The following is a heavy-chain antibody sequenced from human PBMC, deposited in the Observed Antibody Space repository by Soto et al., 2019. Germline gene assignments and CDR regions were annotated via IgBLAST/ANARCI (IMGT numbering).Heavy chain of an antibody. V-gene: IGHV4-30-4*01. CDR1: GGSISSGDYY. D-gene: IGHD4-17*01. CDR2: IYYSGST. CDR3: ARAPLDDYGDYDSFDY. J-gene: IGHJ4*02. Sequence: QVQLQESGPGLVKPSQTLSLTCTVSGGSISSGDYYWSWIRQPPGKGLEWIGYIYYSGSTYYNPSLKSRVTISVDTSKNQFSLKLSSVTAADTAVYYCARAPLDDYGDYDSFDYWGQGTLVTVSS.